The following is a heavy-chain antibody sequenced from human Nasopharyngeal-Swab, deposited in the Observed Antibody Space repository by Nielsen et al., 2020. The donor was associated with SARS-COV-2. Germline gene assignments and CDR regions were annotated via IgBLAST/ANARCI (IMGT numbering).Heavy chain of an antibody. V-gene: IGHV1-18*01. J-gene: IGHJ4*02. CDR2: ISAYNGNT. D-gene: IGHD3-3*01. CDR1: GYTFTSYG. Sequence: ALVKVSCKASGYTFTSYGISWVRQAPGQGLEWMGWISAYNGNTNYAQKLQGRVTMTTDTSTSTAYMELRSLRSADTAVYYCARDDSSNYDFWSGYYTSFVYWGQGTLVTVSS. CDR3: ARDDSSNYDFWSGYYTSFVY.